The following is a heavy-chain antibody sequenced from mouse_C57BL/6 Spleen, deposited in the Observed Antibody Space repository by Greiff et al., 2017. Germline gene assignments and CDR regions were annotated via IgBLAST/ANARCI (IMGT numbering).Heavy chain of an antibody. D-gene: IGHD1-1*01. V-gene: IGHV1-82*01. J-gene: IGHJ2*01. CDR3: ARSRDYYGSSHYCDY. CDR2: IYPGDGDT. Sequence: QVQLQQSGPELVKPGASVKISCKASGYAFSSSWMNWVKQRPGKGLEWIGRIYPGDGDTNYNGKFKGKATLTADKSSSTAYMQLSSLTSEDSAVYFCARSRDYYGSSHYCDYWGQGTTLTVSS. CDR1: GYAFSSSW.